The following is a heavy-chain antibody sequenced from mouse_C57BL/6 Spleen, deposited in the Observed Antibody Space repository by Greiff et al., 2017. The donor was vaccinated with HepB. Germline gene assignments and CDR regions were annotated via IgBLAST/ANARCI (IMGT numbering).Heavy chain of an antibody. V-gene: IGHV1-39*01. CDR1: GYSFTDYN. Sequence: VQLKESGPELVKPGASVKISCKASGYSFTDYNMNWVKQSNGKSLEWIGVINPNYGTTSYNQKFKGKATLTVDQSSSTAYMQLNSLTSEDSAVYYCARRDFYYGSTVFDYWGQGTTLTVSS. CDR3: ARRDFYYGSTVFDY. D-gene: IGHD1-1*01. CDR2: INPNYGTT. J-gene: IGHJ2*01.